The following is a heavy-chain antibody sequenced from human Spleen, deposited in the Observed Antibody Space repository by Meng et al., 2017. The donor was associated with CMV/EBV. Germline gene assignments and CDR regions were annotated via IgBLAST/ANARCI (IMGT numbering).Heavy chain of an antibody. CDR2: INYSGIT. J-gene: IGHJ2*01. Sequence: SISSGEYYWSWIRQTPGQGLEWIGYINYSGITYYNPSLKSRVAISVDTSKKQFSLNLSSVTAADTAMYFCARDHRRGDLRHWFFDLWGRGTLVTVSS. D-gene: IGHD2-21*02. V-gene: IGHV4-30-4*08. CDR3: ARDHRRGDLRHWFFDL. CDR1: SISSGEYY.